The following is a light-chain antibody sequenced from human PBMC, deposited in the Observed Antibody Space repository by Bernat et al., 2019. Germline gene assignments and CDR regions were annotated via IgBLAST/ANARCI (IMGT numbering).Light chain of an antibody. CDR3: QAWDGTTDVV. V-gene: IGLV3-1*01. CDR2: QHN. J-gene: IGLJ2*01. Sequence: SYELTQPPSVSVSPGQTASIICSGDKLADRYPSWYQQRPGQSPVLVIYQHNKRHSGIPERFSGSTSGNTATLTISGTLAIDEADYYCQAWDGTTDVVFGGGTKLTVL. CDR1: KLADRY.